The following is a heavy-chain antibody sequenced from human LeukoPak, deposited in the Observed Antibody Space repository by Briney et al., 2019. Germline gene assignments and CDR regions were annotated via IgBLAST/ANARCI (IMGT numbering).Heavy chain of an antibody. D-gene: IGHD2-21*02. CDR1: GFTFSSYA. CDR2: ISYDGSNK. Sequence: GGSLRLSCAASGFTFSSYAMHWVRQAPGKGLEWVAVISYDGSNKYYADSVKGRFTISRDNSKNTLYLQMNSLRAEDTDVYYCARGDYYFDYWGQGTLVTVSS. CDR3: ARGDYYFDY. V-gene: IGHV3-30-3*01. J-gene: IGHJ4*02.